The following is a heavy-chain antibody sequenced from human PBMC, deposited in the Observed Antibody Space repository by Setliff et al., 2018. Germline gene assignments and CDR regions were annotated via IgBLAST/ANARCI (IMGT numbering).Heavy chain of an antibody. CDR1: GGSINSMSYY. D-gene: IGHD3-22*01. Sequence: LSLTCTVSGGSINSMSYYWGWIRQPPGKGLEWIGSIYHSGSSYYNPSLKSRVTISVDTSKNQFSLRLTSVTAADTAVYYCAREGPESDSSGYMDVWGQGTTVTVSS. CDR3: AREGPESDSSGYMDV. J-gene: IGHJ6*03. CDR2: IYHSGSS. V-gene: IGHV4-39*07.